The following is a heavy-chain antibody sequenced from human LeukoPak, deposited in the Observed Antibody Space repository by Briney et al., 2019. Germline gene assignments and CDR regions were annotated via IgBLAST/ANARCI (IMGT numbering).Heavy chain of an antibody. Sequence: GGSLRLSCAASGFTFSTYVVNWVRQAPGKGLEWVSTITGSGGSTYYADSVKGRFTISRDNSKNSLYLQMNSLRAEDTAVYYCARGSNYYDSSGYQGPYDYWGQGTLVTVSS. V-gene: IGHV3-23*01. CDR2: ITGSGGST. J-gene: IGHJ4*02. D-gene: IGHD3-22*01. CDR3: ARGSNYYDSSGYQGPYDY. CDR1: GFTFSTYV.